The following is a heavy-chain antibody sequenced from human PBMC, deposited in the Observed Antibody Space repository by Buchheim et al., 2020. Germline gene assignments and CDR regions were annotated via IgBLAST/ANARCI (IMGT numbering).Heavy chain of an antibody. CDR3: ARSSHYDILTGLGGFDP. D-gene: IGHD3-9*01. J-gene: IGHJ5*02. CDR1: GGSISSYY. V-gene: IGHV4-59*01. CDR2: IYYSGST. Sequence: QVQLQESGPGLVKPSETLSLTCTVSGGSISSYYWSWIRQPPGKGLEWIGYIYYSGSTNYNPSLKSRVTISVDTSKNQFSLKLSSVTAADTAVYYCARSSHYDILTGLGGFDPWGQGTL.